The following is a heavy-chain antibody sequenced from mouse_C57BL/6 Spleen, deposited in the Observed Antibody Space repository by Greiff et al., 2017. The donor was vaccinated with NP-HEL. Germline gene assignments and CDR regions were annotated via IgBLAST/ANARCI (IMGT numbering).Heavy chain of an antibody. CDR2: IYPGDGDT. D-gene: IGHD2-4*01. CDR3: AREYYDYDGNYYAMDY. J-gene: IGHJ4*01. Sequence: VKLMESGPELVKPGASVKISCKASGYAFSSSWMNWVKQRPGKGLEWIGRIYPGDGDTNYNGKFKGKATLTADKSSSTAYMQLSSLTSEDSAVYFCAREYYDYDGNYYAMDYWGQGTSVTVSS. CDR1: GYAFSSSW. V-gene: IGHV1-82*01.